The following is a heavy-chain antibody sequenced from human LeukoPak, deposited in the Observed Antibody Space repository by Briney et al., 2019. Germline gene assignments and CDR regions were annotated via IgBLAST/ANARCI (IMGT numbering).Heavy chain of an antibody. CDR2: TYYRSKWYN. V-gene: IGHV6-1*01. J-gene: IGHJ5*02. CDR1: GDSVSSNSAA. CDR3: ARGLTQYDCFDP. D-gene: IGHD2-2*01. Sequence: SQTLSLTFAISGDSVSSNSAAWNWSRQSPSRGLEWLGRTYYRSKWYNDYAVSVRGRITVNPDTSKNQFSLHLNSVTPEDTAVYYCARGLTQYDCFDPWGQGILVTVSS.